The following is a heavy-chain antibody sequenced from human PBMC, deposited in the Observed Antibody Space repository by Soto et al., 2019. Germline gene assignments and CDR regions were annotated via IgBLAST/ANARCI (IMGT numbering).Heavy chain of an antibody. Sequence: HGESLKISCKGSGYIFTSYWIGWVRQMPGKGLEWMGIIHGGDSNTRYSPSFEGQVTISTDRSISTAYLQWSSLKASDTAMYYCARRGTYSSGWDYWGQGTLVTVSS. V-gene: IGHV5-51*01. J-gene: IGHJ4*02. D-gene: IGHD6-19*01. CDR2: IHGGDSNT. CDR3: ARRGTYSSGWDY. CDR1: GYIFTSYW.